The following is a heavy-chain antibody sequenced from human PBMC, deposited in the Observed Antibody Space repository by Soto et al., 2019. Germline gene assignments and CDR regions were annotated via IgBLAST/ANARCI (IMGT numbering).Heavy chain of an antibody. CDR1: GGSISSYY. J-gene: IGHJ4*02. CDR3: ARRWGTYFDF. V-gene: IGHV4-59*01. Sequence: QVQLQESGPGLVKPSETLSLTCTVSGGSISSYYWSWIRQPPGKGLEWIGYIYYSGSTDYDPSLKSRVTISIDTSKNQFSLKLSSVTAADTAVYYCARRWGTYFDFWGQGPLVTVSA. CDR2: IYYSGST. D-gene: IGHD7-27*01.